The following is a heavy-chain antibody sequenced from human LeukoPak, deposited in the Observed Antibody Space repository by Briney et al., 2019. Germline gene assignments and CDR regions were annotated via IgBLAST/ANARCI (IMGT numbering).Heavy chain of an antibody. V-gene: IGHV4-59*08. CDR2: IYYSGST. D-gene: IGHD6-13*01. CDR3: ARFSQQLVLDYYYGMDV. CDR1: GGSINNYY. J-gene: IGHJ6*02. Sequence: SETLSLTCTVSGGSINNYYWSWIRQSPGKGLEWIGYIYYSGSTYYNPSLKSRVTISVDTSKNQFSLKLSSVTAADTAVYYCARFSQQLVLDYYYGMDVWGQGTTVTVSS.